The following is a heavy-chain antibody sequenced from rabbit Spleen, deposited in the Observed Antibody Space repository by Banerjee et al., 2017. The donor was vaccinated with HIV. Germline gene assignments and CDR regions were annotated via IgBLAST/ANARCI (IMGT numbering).Heavy chain of an antibody. CDR1: GFSFSSSYD. Sequence: VESGGGLVQPGASLTLTCTASGFSFSSSYDMCWVRQAPGKGLEWIGCIYTGNNKNYYASWAKGRFTISKTSSTMVTLQMTGLTAADTATYFCARDAGSYDYIDGYFNLWGPGTLVTVS. CDR3: ARDAGSYDYIDGYFNL. D-gene: IGHD8-1*01. CDR2: IYTGNNKN. J-gene: IGHJ4*01. V-gene: IGHV1S40*01.